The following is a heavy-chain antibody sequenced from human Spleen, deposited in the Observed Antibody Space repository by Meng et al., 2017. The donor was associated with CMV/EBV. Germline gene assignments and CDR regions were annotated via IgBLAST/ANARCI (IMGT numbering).Heavy chain of an antibody. CDR1: GFTFSSYS. CDR2: ISSSSSYI. Sequence: GGSLRLSCAASGFTFSSYSMNWARQAPGKGLEWVSSISSSSSYIYYADSVKGRFTISRDNAKNSLYLQMNSLRAEDTAVYYCARDCSSTSCYGYYYYGMDVWGQGTTVTVSS. V-gene: IGHV3-21*01. J-gene: IGHJ6*02. D-gene: IGHD2-2*01. CDR3: ARDCSSTSCYGYYYYGMDV.